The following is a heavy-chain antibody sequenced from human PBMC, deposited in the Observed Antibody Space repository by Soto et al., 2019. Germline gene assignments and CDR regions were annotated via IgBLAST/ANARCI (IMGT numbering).Heavy chain of an antibody. CDR2: ISGSGIST. CDR1: GFTLSSYA. D-gene: IGHD6-13*01. Sequence: EVQLLESGGGLVQPGGSLRLTCAASGFTLSSYAMSWVRQAPGKGLEWVSAISGSGISTYYADSVKGRFTISRDNSKNTLYLQMNSLRAEDTAVYYCAKEVEYSSSWSDIDYWGQGTLVTVSS. J-gene: IGHJ4*02. CDR3: AKEVEYSSSWSDIDY. V-gene: IGHV3-23*01.